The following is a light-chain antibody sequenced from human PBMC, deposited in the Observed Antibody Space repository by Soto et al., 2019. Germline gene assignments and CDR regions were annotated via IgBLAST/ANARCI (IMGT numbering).Light chain of an antibody. CDR1: QSISSSY. Sequence: EIVLTQSPGTLSLSPGERAILSCRASQSISSSYLAWYQQKPPQAPRLLVYGASSRATGIPDRFSGSGSGTDFTLTIIRLEPEDIALYYCQQHSSTFWTFGQGTKVHIK. CDR2: GAS. V-gene: IGKV3-20*01. CDR3: QQHSSTFWT. J-gene: IGKJ1*01.